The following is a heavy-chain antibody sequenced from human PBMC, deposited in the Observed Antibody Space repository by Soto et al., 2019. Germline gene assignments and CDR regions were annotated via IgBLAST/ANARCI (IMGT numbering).Heavy chain of an antibody. CDR2: ISSSGSTI. D-gene: IGHD3-10*01. CDR1: GFTFSDYY. Sequence: PGGSLRLSCAASGFTFSDYYMSWIRQAPGKGLEWVSYISSSGSTIYYADSVKGRFTISRDNSKNTLYLQMNSLRAEDTAVYYCANDGSGSYYNLPFDYWGQGTLVTVSS. J-gene: IGHJ4*02. CDR3: ANDGSGSYYNLPFDY. V-gene: IGHV3-11*01.